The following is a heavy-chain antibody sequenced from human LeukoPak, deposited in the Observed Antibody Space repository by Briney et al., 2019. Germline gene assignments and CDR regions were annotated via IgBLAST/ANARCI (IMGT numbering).Heavy chain of an antibody. D-gene: IGHD6-19*01. CDR3: ARGSRYSSGPNWFDP. Sequence: PSETLSLTCTVSGGSISSYYWSWIRQPPGKGLEWIGYIYYSGSTNYNPSLKSRVTISVDTSKNQFSLKLSSVTAADTAVYYCARGSRYSSGPNWFDPWGRGTLVTVSS. CDR1: GGSISSYY. CDR2: IYYSGST. V-gene: IGHV4-59*01. J-gene: IGHJ5*02.